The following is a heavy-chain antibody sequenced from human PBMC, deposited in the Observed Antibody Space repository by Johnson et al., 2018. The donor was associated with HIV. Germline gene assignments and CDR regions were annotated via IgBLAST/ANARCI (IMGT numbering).Heavy chain of an antibody. CDR3: ARESYLVYAFYI. D-gene: IGHD1-26*01. CDR2: ISYDGSNK. J-gene: IGHJ3*02. V-gene: IGHV3-30-3*01. CDR1: GFTFSTYA. Sequence: QVQVVESGGGVVQPGRSLRLSCVASGFTFSTYAMHWVRQAPGKGLEWVTIISYDGSNKFYADSVKGRFPISRDNAKNSLYLQMNSLRAEDTAVYYCARESYLVYAFYIWGQGTMVTVSS.